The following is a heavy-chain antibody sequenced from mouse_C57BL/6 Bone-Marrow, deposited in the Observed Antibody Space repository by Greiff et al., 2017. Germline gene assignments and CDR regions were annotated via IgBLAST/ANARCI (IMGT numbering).Heavy chain of an antibody. J-gene: IGHJ2*01. CDR2: INPSNGGT. D-gene: IGHD3-3*01. V-gene: IGHV1-53*01. CDR1: GYTFTSYR. CDR3: ARGGRGGNY. Sequence: QVQLQQPGTELVKPGASVKLSCKASGYTFTSYRMHWVKQRPGHGLEWIGNINPSNGGTNYNEKFKSKATLTVYQLSSTAYMQLSSLTSEDSAVYFWARGGRGGNYWGQGTTLTVSS.